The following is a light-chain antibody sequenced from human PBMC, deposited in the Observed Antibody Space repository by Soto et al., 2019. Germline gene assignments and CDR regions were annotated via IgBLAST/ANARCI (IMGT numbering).Light chain of an antibody. Sequence: QSVLTQPASVSGSPGQSITMPCTGTSSDVGGYNYVSWYQQHPNKAPRLIIYEVSNRPSGVSNRFSGSKSGNTASLTISGLQAEDEADYYCSSYTGSSTPSVFGGGTKVTVL. CDR2: EVS. CDR3: SSYTGSSTPSV. V-gene: IGLV2-14*01. CDR1: SSDVGGYNY. J-gene: IGLJ3*02.